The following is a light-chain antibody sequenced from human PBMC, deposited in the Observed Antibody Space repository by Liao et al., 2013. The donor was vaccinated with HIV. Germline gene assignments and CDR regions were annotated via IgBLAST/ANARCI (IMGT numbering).Light chain of an antibody. CDR1: KLGDKY. V-gene: IGLV3-1*01. J-gene: IGLJ3*02. CDR2: QDK. Sequence: SYDVTQAPSVSVSPGQTASITCSADKLGDKYVSWYQQKPGQSPVLVIYQDKKRPPRIPDRFSGSNSENTATLTISRVEAGDEADYYCQVWDSNGDYPVFGGGTKLTVL. CDR3: QVWDSNGDYPV.